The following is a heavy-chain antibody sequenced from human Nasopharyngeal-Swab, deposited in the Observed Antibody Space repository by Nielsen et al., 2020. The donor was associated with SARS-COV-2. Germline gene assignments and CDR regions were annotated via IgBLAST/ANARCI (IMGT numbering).Heavy chain of an antibody. D-gene: IGHD7-27*01. CDR1: GYIFTGHY. CDR3: ARDDLTAYDAFDI. V-gene: IGHV1-2*02. J-gene: IGHJ3*02. CDR2: INPNSGGT. Sequence: ASVKVSCKASGYIFTGHYMHWVRQPPGQGLEWMGWINPNSGGTNYAQKFQGRVTMTRDTSISTAYMELSRLRSDDTAVYYCARDDLTAYDAFDIWGQGTMVTVSS.